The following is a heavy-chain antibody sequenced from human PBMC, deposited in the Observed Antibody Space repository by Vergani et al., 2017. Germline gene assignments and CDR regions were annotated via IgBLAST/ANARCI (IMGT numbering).Heavy chain of an antibody. CDR1: GGSITSSSYY. D-gene: IGHD1-1*01. J-gene: IGHJ5*02. CDR2: IYYSGST. V-gene: IGHV4-39*01. CDR3: ARRAGTYNWLDP. Sequence: QLQLQESGPGLVKPSETLSLTCTVSGGSITSSSYYWGWIRQPPGKGLEWIGSIYYSGSTYYNPSLKSRVTIFVDTSKNKVSLKLSSVSDADTAVYYCARRAGTYNWLDPWGQGTLVTVSS.